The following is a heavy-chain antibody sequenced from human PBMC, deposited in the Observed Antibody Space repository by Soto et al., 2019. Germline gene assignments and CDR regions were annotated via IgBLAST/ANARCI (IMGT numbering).Heavy chain of an antibody. CDR1: GYTFTSYG. V-gene: IGHV1-18*04. CDR3: ARFLGTMIVVVNRNYYGMDV. D-gene: IGHD3-22*01. CDR2: ISAYNGNT. J-gene: IGHJ6*02. Sequence: ASVKVSCKASGYTFTSYGISWVRQAPGQGLEWMGWISAYNGNTNYAQKLQGRVTMTTDTSTSTAYMELRSLRSDDTAVYYCARFLGTMIVVVNRNYYGMDVWGQGTTVTV.